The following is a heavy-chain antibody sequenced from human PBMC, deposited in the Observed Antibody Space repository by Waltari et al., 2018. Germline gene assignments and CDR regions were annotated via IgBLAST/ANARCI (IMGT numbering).Heavy chain of an antibody. CDR2: ISDAGGII. Sequence: EVQLLESGGGLVQPGGSLRLSCADSGFTFSTYVMTGVRQAPGKGLEWVSSISDAGGIINYADSVKGRFTISRDNSKNTLYLQMNSLRADDTAVYYCARGSGVDSWGQGTLVTISS. CDR1: GFTFSTYV. CDR3: ARGSGVDS. J-gene: IGHJ4*02. D-gene: IGHD7-27*01. V-gene: IGHV3-23*01.